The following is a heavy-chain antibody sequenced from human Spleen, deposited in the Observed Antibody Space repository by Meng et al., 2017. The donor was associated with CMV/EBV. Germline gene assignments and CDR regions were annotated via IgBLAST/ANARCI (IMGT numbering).Heavy chain of an antibody. CDR2: ISVHNGNT. D-gene: IGHD2-2*02. J-gene: IGHJ4*02. CDR3: ASVGFCSGTTCYTGDYSSRRHFEH. V-gene: IGHV1-18*01. Sequence: ISWVRRAPGQGLEWMGWISVHNGNTKYAQKVHDRVTMTADTSTNTAYMELRSLRSDDTAVYYCASVGFCSGTTCYTGDYSSRRHFEHWGQGTLVTVSS.